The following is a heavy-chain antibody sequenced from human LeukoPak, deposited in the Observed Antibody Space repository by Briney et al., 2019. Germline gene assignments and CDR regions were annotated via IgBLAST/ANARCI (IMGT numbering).Heavy chain of an antibody. V-gene: IGHV3-33*08. J-gene: IGHJ4*02. CDR2: IWYDGSNK. D-gene: IGHD3-22*01. CDR1: GFTFSSYG. CDR3: ARGTDYYDSSAITTDFDY. Sequence: PGGSLRLSCAASGFTFSSYGMHWVRQAPGKGLEWVAVIWYDGSNKYYADSVKGRFTISRDNSKNTLYLQMNSLRAEDTAVYYCARGTDYYDSSAITTDFDYWGQGTLVTVSS.